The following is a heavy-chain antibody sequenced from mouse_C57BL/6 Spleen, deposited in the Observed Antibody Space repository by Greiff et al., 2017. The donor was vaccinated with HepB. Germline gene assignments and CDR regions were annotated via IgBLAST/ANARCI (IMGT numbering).Heavy chain of an antibody. Sequence: VHLVESGAELVKPGASVKISCKASGYAFSSYWMNWVKQRPGKGLEWIGQIYPGDGDTNYNGKFKGKATLTADKSSSTAYMQLSSLTSEDSAVYFCARLGVLSGYFDVWGTGTTVTVSS. CDR2: IYPGDGDT. V-gene: IGHV1-80*01. CDR3: ARLGVLSGYFDV. J-gene: IGHJ1*03. CDR1: GYAFSSYW.